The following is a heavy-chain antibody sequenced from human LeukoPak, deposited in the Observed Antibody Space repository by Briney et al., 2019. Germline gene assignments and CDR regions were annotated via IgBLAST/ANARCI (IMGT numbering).Heavy chain of an antibody. Sequence: GGSLRLSCAASGFTFSTYGMLWVRQAPGKGLEWVALIWYDGSSKYYADSVKGRFTISRDNSKNTVYLQMNSLRADDTAVYYCARVDYDSSGHQVFDYWGQGTLVTVSS. D-gene: IGHD3-22*01. CDR3: ARVDYDSSGHQVFDY. CDR1: GFTFSTYG. CDR2: IWYDGSSK. J-gene: IGHJ4*02. V-gene: IGHV3-33*01.